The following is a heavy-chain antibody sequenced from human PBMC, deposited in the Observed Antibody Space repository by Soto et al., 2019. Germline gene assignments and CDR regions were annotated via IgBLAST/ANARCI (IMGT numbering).Heavy chain of an antibody. CDR1: GGSFSGYY. CDR2: INHSGST. CDR3: AREYYDILTGYPGSGMDV. V-gene: IGHV4-34*01. D-gene: IGHD3-9*01. J-gene: IGHJ6*02. Sequence: SETLSLTCAVYGGSFSGYYWSWIRQPPGKGLEWIGEINHSGSTNYNPSLKSRATISVDTSKNQFSLKLSSVTAADTAVYYCAREYYDILTGYPGSGMDVWGQGTTVTVSS.